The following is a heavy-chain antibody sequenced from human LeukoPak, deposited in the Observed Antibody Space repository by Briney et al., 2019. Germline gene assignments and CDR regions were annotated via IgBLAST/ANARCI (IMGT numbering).Heavy chain of an antibody. CDR2: VSYDGSNK. J-gene: IGHJ4*02. CDR1: GFTFSSYG. CDR3: AKDLRWEGSGAIDY. V-gene: IGHV3-30*18. Sequence: GGSLRLSCAASGFTFSSYGMHWVRQAPGKGLEWVAVVSYDGSNKYYADSVKGRFTISRDNSKNTLYLQMNSLRAEDTAVYYCAKDLRWEGSGAIDYWGQGTLVTVSS. D-gene: IGHD1-26*01.